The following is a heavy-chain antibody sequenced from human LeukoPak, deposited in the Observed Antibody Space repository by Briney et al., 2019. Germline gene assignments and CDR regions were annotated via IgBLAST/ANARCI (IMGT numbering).Heavy chain of an antibody. CDR3: ARRASSTGWSFDS. Sequence: PSETLSLTCTVSGVSLNDYYWTWIRQPAGKGLEWIGQIYPSESPKYNPSLESRVTMSVDTSKKQFSLQLTFVTVADTGVYYCARRASSTGWSFDSWGQGTQVTVSS. V-gene: IGHV4-4*07. D-gene: IGHD6-19*01. CDR1: GVSLNDYY. CDR2: IYPSESP. J-gene: IGHJ4*02.